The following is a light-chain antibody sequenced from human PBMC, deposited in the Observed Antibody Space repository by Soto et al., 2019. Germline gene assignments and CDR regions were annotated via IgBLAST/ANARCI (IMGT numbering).Light chain of an antibody. V-gene: IGKV3-20*01. CDR1: QSVSSSY. CDR3: QQYGSSGT. Sequence: ESVLTQSPGTLSLSPGERATLSCRASQSVSSSYLAWYQQKPGQAPRLLIYGASNRATGIPDRLSGSGSGTDFTLTIRRLEPEDFAVYYCQQYGSSGTFGQGTKVDIK. J-gene: IGKJ1*01. CDR2: GAS.